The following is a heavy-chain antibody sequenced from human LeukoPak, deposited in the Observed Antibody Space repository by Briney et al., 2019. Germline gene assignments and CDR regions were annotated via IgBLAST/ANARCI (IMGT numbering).Heavy chain of an antibody. CDR3: AVSVQAAAIPAFDY. V-gene: IGHV1-2*02. CDR1: GSIFAGHF. Sequence: ASVKVSCKASGSIFAGHFRHWMRQAPGQGLEWMGWVSPTAGSTRYAQNFQGRVTMTRDPSISTAYMELSELGSDDTAVYYCAVSVQAAAIPAFDYWGQGALVIVSS. D-gene: IGHD6-25*01. J-gene: IGHJ4*02. CDR2: VSPTAGST.